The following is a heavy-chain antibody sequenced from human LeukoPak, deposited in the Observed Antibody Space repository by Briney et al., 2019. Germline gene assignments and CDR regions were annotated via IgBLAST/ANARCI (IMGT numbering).Heavy chain of an antibody. J-gene: IGHJ4*02. D-gene: IGHD6-19*01. CDR1: GGSISSSSYY. CDR3: ARGGSSGWPSDY. CDR2: INHSGST. V-gene: IGHV4-39*07. Sequence: SETLSLTCTVSGGSISSSSYYWSWIRQPPGKGLEWIGEINHSGSTNYNPSLKSRVTISVDTSKNQFSLKLSSVTAADTAVYYCARGGSSGWPSDYWGQGTLVTVSS.